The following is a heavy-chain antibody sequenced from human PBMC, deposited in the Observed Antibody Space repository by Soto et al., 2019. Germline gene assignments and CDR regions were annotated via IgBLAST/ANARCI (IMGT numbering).Heavy chain of an antibody. CDR1: GGSISTYY. D-gene: IGHD6-13*01. V-gene: IGHV4-4*07. CDR2: IDTSGNT. CDR3: AGYSSNWFQTEGMDV. Sequence: SETLSLTCTVSGGSISTYYWSWIRQPAGKGLEWIGRIDTSGNTNYNPSLKGRVTMSVDTSKKQFSLKLTSVTAADTAVYYCAGYSSNWFQTEGMDVWGQGTTVTVSS. J-gene: IGHJ6*02.